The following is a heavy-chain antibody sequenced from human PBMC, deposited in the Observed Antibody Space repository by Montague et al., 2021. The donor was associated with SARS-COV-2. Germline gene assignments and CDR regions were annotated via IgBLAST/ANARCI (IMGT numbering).Heavy chain of an antibody. CDR2: ITRDGTTT. J-gene: IGHJ2*01. D-gene: IGHD1-26*01. CDR1: GFTFDDYA. Sequence: SLRLSCAASGFTFDDYAMHWVRQPPGKNLEWVSLITRDGTTTSYADSVKGRFTISRDNSKSTLFLQMSSLRAEDTSIYYCARNPTVSGMPATISWYFDLWGRGTRVTASS. CDR3: ARNPTVSGMPATISWYFDL. V-gene: IGHV3-43*02.